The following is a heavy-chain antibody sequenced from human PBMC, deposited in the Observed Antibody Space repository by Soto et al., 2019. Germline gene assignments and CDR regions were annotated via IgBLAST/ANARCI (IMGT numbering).Heavy chain of an antibody. CDR2: ISAYNGNT. CDR1: GYPFTSYG. CDR3: ARDGYNDYCYYYGMDV. Sequence: ASVKVSCKASGYPFTSYGISWVRQAPGQGLEWMGWISAYNGNTNYAQKLQGRVTMTTDTSTSTAYMELRSLRSDDTAVYYCARDGYNDYCYYYGMDVWGQGTTVTVSS. D-gene: IGHD1-1*01. V-gene: IGHV1-18*01. J-gene: IGHJ6*02.